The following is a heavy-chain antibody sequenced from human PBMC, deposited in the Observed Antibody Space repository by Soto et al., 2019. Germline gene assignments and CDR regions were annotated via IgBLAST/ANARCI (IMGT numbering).Heavy chain of an antibody. CDR2: IATSGAT. J-gene: IGHJ4*02. CDR3: AGERDSFTDPWQGFVS. CDR1: GFNFFSYD. Sequence: GGSLRLSCAASGFNFFSYDMHWVRQVPGKGLEWVSVIATSGATFYADSVKGRFTISRENGENSLFLQMNSLRVEDTAVYFCAGERDSFTDPWQGFVSWGQGTLVTVSS. D-gene: IGHD3-16*01. V-gene: IGHV3-13*01.